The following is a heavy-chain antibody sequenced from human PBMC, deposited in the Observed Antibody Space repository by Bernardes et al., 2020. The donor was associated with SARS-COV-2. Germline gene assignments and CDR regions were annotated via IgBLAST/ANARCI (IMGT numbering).Heavy chain of an antibody. J-gene: IGHJ4*02. Sequence: GGCRRLSCAASGFTFSRSVVNWVRTAPGKGLVSVSSISTGGSTKYYADSVKGRFPISRDNAKNSLYLQMNSLRAEYTAVYYCAREYTYGFDAWGQGTLVTVSS. CDR3: AREYTYGFDA. CDR1: GFTFSRSV. V-gene: IGHV3-48*03. D-gene: IGHD5-18*01. CDR2: ISTGGSTK.